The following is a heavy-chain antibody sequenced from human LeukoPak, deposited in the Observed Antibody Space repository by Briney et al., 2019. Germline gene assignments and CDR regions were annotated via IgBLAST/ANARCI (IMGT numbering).Heavy chain of an antibody. V-gene: IGHV1-69*13. CDR1: GGTFSSYA. J-gene: IGHJ1*01. CDR3: AKDVCSSTSCSGYFQH. CDR2: IIPIFGTA. Sequence: SVKVSCKASGGTFSSYAISWVRQAPGQGLEWMGGIIPIFGTANYAQKFQGRVTITADESTSTAYMELSSLRSEDTAVYYCAKDVCSSTSCSGYFQHWGQGTLVTVSS. D-gene: IGHD2-2*01.